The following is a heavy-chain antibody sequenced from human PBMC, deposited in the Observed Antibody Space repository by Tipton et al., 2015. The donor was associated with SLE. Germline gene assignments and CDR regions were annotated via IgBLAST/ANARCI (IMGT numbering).Heavy chain of an antibody. Sequence: SLRLSCAAPGFIFSSSWMHWVRQAPGKGLEWVGRIRKKGDAYTTEYAASVKGRFTISRDDSQNSLFLQMNILKTEGTAVYYCTRDNWGLDSWGQGTLVTVSS. V-gene: IGHV3-72*01. D-gene: IGHD7-27*01. CDR2: IRKKGDAYTT. CDR3: TRDNWGLDS. J-gene: IGHJ4*02. CDR1: GFIFSSSW.